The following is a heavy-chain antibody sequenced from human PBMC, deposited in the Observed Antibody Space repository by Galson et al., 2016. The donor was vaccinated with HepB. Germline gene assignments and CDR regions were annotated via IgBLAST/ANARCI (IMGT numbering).Heavy chain of an antibody. D-gene: IGHD3-10*01. CDR2: INAGNGYT. V-gene: IGHV1-3*01. Sequence: SVKVSCKASGYTFSNYGIHWVRQASGQGLDWMGWINAGNGYTKYSQKFQGRVTITRDTSASTAYMELSSLRYEDTAVYYCARGASYGSGGYYTWFHPWGQGTLVTVSS. CDR1: GYTFSNYG. CDR3: ARGASYGSGGYYTWFHP. J-gene: IGHJ5*02.